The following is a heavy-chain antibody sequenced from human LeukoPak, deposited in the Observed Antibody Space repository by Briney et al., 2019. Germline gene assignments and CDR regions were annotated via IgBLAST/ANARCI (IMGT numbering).Heavy chain of an antibody. J-gene: IGHJ5*02. V-gene: IGHV3-66*02. CDR3: ARDRAEGKTWVEFDP. Sequence: GGSLRLSCAASGFIVNSYAMSWVRQAPGKGLAWVSLIYSDGVTQYADSVKGRFTISRDNSKNTLYLQMNSLRDEDTAVYFCARDRAEGKTWVEFDPWGQGTPVTVSS. CDR2: IYSDGVT. CDR1: GFIVNSYA.